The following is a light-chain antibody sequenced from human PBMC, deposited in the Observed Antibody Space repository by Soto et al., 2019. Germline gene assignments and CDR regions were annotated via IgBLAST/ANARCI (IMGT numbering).Light chain of an antibody. CDR1: SSNIGADYD. V-gene: IGLV1-40*01. CDR2: GDF. Sequence: QSVLTQPPSVSAAPGQRVTISCTGSSSNIGADYDVHWYQQLPGTAPKLLVYGDFSRPSGVPDRFSASKSGTSASLAITGLQAEDEADHYCQSYDSSLTGSYVFGTGTKVPV. J-gene: IGLJ1*01. CDR3: QSYDSSLTGSYV.